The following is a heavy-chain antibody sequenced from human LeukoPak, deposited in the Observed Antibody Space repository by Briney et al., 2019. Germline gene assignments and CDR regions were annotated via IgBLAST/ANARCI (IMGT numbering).Heavy chain of an antibody. CDR3: ARTIVVVPAAILWFDP. CDR2: MNPNSGNT. V-gene: IGHV1-8*01. CDR1: GYTFTSYD. D-gene: IGHD2-2*01. J-gene: IGHJ5*02. Sequence: ASVKVSCKASGYTFTSYDINWVRQATGQGLEWMGWMNPNSGNTGYAQKFQGRVTITRNTSISTAYMELSSLRSEDTAVYYCARTIVVVPAAILWFDPWGQGTLVTVSS.